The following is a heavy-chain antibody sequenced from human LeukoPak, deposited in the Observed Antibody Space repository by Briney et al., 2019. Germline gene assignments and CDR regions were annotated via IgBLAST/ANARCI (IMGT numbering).Heavy chain of an antibody. CDR2: IIPIFGTA. Sequence: SVTVSCTASGGTFSSYAISWVRQAPGQGLEWMGGIIPIFGTANYAQKFQGRVTITADESTSTAYMELSSLRSEDTAVYYCARDGYSSGWYGRRAFDIWGQGTMVTVSS. V-gene: IGHV1-69*13. J-gene: IGHJ3*02. D-gene: IGHD6-19*01. CDR3: ARDGYSSGWYGRRAFDI. CDR1: GGTFSSYA.